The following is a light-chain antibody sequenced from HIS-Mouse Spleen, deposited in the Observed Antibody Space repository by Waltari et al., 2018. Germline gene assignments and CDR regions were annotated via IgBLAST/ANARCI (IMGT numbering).Light chain of an antibody. Sequence: EIVLTQSPGTLSLSPGERATLSCRASQSVSSSYFAWYQQKPGQAPRLLIYGASSRATVIPDWFSGRGSGTDFTLTISRLEPEDFAVYYCQQYGSSPPYTFGQGTKLEIK. CDR1: QSVSSSY. CDR3: QQYGSSPPYT. CDR2: GAS. V-gene: IGKV3-20*01. J-gene: IGKJ2*01.